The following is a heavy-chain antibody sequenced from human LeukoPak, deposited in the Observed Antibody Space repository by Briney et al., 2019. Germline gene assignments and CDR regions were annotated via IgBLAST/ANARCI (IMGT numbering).Heavy chain of an antibody. CDR2: VSGGTT. CDR1: GFTISSYG. Sequence: GGSLRLSCAASGFTISSYGMSWVRQAPGKGLEWASSVSGGTTYYADSVKGRFTISRDNSKNTVSLQMNSLRAEDTAVYYCAKSVYGSGNYWGQGTLVTVSS. J-gene: IGHJ4*02. CDR3: AKSVYGSGNY. V-gene: IGHV3-23*01. D-gene: IGHD3-10*01.